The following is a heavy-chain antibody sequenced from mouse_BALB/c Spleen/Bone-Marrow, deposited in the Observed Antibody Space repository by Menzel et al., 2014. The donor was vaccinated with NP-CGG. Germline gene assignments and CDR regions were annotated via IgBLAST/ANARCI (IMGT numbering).Heavy chain of an antibody. J-gene: IGHJ2*01. V-gene: IGHV2-9*02. D-gene: IGHD2-3*01. CDR2: IWAGGST. Sequence: VKLVESGPGLVAPSQSLSITCTVSGFSLTNYGVHWVRQPPGKGLEWLGLIWAGGSTNYNSALMSRLSINKDNSKSQVFLKMNSLKTDDTAMYYCARVYDGYYFDYWGQGTTLTVSS. CDR1: GFSLTNYG. CDR3: ARVYDGYYFDY.